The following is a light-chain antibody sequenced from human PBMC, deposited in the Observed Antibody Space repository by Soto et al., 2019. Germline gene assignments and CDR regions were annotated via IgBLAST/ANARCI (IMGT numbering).Light chain of an antibody. J-gene: IGLJ3*02. CDR2: EVV. V-gene: IGLV2-14*03. CDR3: SSFGSSTTWL. CDR1: SSDVGGYDY. Sequence: QSALTQPASVSGSPGQSITISCTGTSSDVGGYDYVSWYQQHPGKAPKVIIFEVVNRPSGVSHRFSGSKSGNMASLTISGLQAEYEADYYCSSFGSSTTWLFGGGTKLTVL.